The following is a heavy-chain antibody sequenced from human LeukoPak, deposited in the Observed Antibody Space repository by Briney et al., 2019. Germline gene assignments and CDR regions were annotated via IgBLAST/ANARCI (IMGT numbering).Heavy chain of an antibody. Sequence: GRSLRLSCAASGFTFSSYAMSWVRQALGKGLEWVSVIYSGGSTYYADSVKGRFTISRHNSKNTLYLQMNSLRAEDTAVYYCAGDDYWGQGTLVTVSS. CDR3: AGDDY. CDR2: IYSGGST. V-gene: IGHV3-53*04. CDR1: GFTFSSYA. J-gene: IGHJ4*02.